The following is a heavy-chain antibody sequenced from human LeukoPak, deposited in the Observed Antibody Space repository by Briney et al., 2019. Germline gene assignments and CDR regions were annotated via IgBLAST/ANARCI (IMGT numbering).Heavy chain of an antibody. CDR1: GYTFTSYG. J-gene: IGHJ4*02. CDR3: AIGGYSSSWEKFDY. Sequence: ASVKVSCKASGYTFTSYGISWVRQAPGQGLEWMGWISAYNGNTNYAQKLQGRVTMTTDTSTSTVYMELRSLRSDDTAVYYCAIGGYSSSWEKFDYWGQGTLVTVSS. D-gene: IGHD6-13*01. CDR2: ISAYNGNT. V-gene: IGHV1-18*01.